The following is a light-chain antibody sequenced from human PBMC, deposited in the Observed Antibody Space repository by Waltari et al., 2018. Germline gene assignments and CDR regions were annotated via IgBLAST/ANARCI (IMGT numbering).Light chain of an antibody. Sequence: QSALTQPASVSGSPGQSITISCTGTSSDVGSYNLVSWYQQPPGKAPKLMIYEGSKRPSGVSNRVAGSKSGNTASLTISGLQDEDEADDYCCSYAGSSTLVCGGGTKLTVL. J-gene: IGLJ2*01. CDR3: CSYAGSSTLV. V-gene: IGLV2-23*01. CDR2: EGS. CDR1: SSDVGSYNL.